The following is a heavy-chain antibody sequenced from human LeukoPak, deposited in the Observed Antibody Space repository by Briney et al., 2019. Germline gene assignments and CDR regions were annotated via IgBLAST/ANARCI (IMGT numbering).Heavy chain of an antibody. CDR2: IIPIFGTA. D-gene: IGHD2-2*01. V-gene: IGHV1-69*01. Sequence: ASVKVSCKASGGTFSSYAISWVRQAPGQGLEWMGGIIPIFGTANYAQKFQGRVTITADESTSTAYMELSSLRSEDTAVYYCARAIGRVGGTSGRWSVFDYWGQGTLVTVSS. J-gene: IGHJ4*02. CDR1: GGTFSSYA. CDR3: ARAIGRVGGTSGRWSVFDY.